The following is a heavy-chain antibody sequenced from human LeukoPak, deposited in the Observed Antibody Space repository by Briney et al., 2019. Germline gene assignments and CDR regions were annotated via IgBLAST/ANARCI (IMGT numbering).Heavy chain of an antibody. J-gene: IGHJ4*02. V-gene: IGHV1-18*01. CDR3: ARVHHYYDILTGYGECFFDK. CDR2: SS. Sequence: ASVKVSCKTSGYTFSNYGISWVRQAPGQGLEWMGWSSYAQKFQDRVTMTTDSSTSTGYMELRSLTYDDTAVYYCARVHHYYDILTGYGECFFDKWGQGTLVTVSS. CDR1: GYTFSNYG. D-gene: IGHD3-9*01.